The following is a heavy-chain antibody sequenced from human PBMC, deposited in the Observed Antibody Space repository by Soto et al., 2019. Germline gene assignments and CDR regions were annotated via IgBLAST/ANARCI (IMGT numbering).Heavy chain of an antibody. CDR1: GYTFTSYY. V-gene: IGHV1-46*01. J-gene: IGHJ6*02. CDR3: ARDRVAVAGSSYYYYGMDV. D-gene: IGHD6-19*01. CDR2: INPSGGST. Sequence: ASVKVSCKASGYTFTSYYMHWVRQAPGQGLEWMGIINPSGGSTSYAQKFQGRVTMTRDTSTSTVYMELSSLRSEDTAVYYCARDRVAVAGSSYYYYGMDVWGQGTTVTSP.